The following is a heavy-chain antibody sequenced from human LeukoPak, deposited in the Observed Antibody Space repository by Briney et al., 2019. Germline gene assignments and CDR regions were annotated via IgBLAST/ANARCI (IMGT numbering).Heavy chain of an antibody. CDR1: GYTFTSYD. Sequence: ASVKVSCKASGYTFTSYDINWVRQATGQGLGWMGWMNPSSGNTGYAQKFQGRVTITTNTSIRTAYMELSTLRSDDTAVYYCARADQWDGYKYYIDYWGQGSLVTVSS. J-gene: IGHJ4*02. V-gene: IGHV1-8*03. CDR3: ARADQWDGYKYYIDY. D-gene: IGHD5-24*01. CDR2: MNPSSGNT.